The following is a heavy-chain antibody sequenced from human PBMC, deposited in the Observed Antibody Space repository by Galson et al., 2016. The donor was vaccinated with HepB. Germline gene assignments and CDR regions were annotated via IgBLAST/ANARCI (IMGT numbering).Heavy chain of an antibody. CDR2: INPSGGST. V-gene: IGHV1-46*01. Sequence: SVKVSCKASGYTFTSYYMHWVRQAPGQGLEWMGIINPSGGSTSYAQNFQGRVTMTRDTSTSTVYMELSSLISEDSAVYYCARESATSIGGFGYWGQGTLVTVSS. CDR3: ARESATSIGGFGY. J-gene: IGHJ4*02. D-gene: IGHD1-26*01. CDR1: GYTFTSYY.